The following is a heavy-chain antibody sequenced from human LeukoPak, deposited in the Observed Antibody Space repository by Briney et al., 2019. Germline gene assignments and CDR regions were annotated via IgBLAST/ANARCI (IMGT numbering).Heavy chain of an antibody. D-gene: IGHD3-10*01. J-gene: IGHJ4*02. CDR3: ASYYYYGSGSPFDY. Sequence: SETLSLTCAVYGGSFSGYYWSWIRQPPEKGLEWIGEINHSGSTNYNPSLKSRVTISVDTSKNQFSLKLSSVTAADTAVYYCASYYYYGSGSPFDYWGQGTLVTVSS. CDR2: INHSGST. CDR1: GGSFSGYY. V-gene: IGHV4-34*01.